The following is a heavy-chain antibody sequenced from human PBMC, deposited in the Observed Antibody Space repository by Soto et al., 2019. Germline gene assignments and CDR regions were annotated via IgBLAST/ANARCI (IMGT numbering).Heavy chain of an antibody. CDR1: GDSITGSY. CDR3: ARDMPYAAGSLAGCDY. D-gene: IGHD1-26*01. CDR2: IYHSGTT. Sequence: SETLSLTCTVSGDSITGSYWSWIRQPPGKTLEWIGYIYHSGTTTYNPSLKSRVSISVDTSKNQFSLRLTSVIAADTAVYYCARDMPYAAGSLAGCDYWGQGILVTV. V-gene: IGHV4-59*01. J-gene: IGHJ4*02.